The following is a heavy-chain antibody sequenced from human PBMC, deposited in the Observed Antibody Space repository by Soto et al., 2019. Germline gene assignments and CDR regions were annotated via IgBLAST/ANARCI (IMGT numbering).Heavy chain of an antibody. J-gene: IGHJ4*02. D-gene: IGHD3-3*01. CDR2: ISGSGGST. V-gene: IGHV3-23*01. CDR3: AKARAQYYDFWSGYPVDY. CDR1: GFTFNSYA. Sequence: PGGSMRLSCAASGFTFNSYAMSWVRKDPGKGLEWVSAISGSGGSTYYADSVKGRFTISRDNSKNTLYLQMNSLRAEDTAVYYCAKARAQYYDFWSGYPVDYWGQGTLVTVSS.